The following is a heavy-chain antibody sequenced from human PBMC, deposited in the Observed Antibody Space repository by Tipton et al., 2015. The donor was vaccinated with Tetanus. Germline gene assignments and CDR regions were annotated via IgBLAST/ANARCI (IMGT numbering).Heavy chain of an antibody. D-gene: IGHD1-26*01. CDR2: IWFDGSNK. Sequence: SLRLSCAASAFTFSTYAMNWVRQAPGKGLEWVSVIWFDGSNKYYADSVKGRFTISRDNSKNTLYLEMNSLRAEDTAVYYCAKSRSGSYPDGCDIWGRGTMVIVSS. CDR3: AKSRSGSYPDGCDI. J-gene: IGHJ3*02. CDR1: AFTFSTYA. V-gene: IGHV3-33*06.